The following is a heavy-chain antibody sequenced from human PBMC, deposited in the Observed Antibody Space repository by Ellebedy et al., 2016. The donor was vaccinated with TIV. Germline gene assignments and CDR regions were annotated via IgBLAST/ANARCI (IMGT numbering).Heavy chain of an antibody. CDR2: ISYNGDNK. Sequence: GESLKISCAASEFTFSSYAMQWVRQAPGKGPEWVAVISYNGDNKHYADSVKGRFTISRDNYKNTLYLQMNSLRAEDTAVYYCVRGGELGPARYWGQGTLVTVSS. D-gene: IGHD7-27*01. CDR3: VRGGELGPARY. J-gene: IGHJ4*02. V-gene: IGHV3-30-3*01. CDR1: EFTFSSYA.